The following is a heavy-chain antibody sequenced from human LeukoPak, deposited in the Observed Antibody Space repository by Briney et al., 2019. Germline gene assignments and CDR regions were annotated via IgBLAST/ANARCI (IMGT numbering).Heavy chain of an antibody. J-gene: IGHJ4*02. CDR1: GFTVSSNY. V-gene: IGHV3-53*01. Sequence: GGSLRLSCAASGFTVSSNYMSWVRQAPGKGLEWVSVIYSGGSTDYADSVRGRFTISRDDSKNTLYLQMSSLRVEDTAVYYCARDGGSGWSSAFFDFWGQGTLVTVSS. D-gene: IGHD6-19*01. CDR2: IYSGGST. CDR3: ARDGGSGWSSAFFDF.